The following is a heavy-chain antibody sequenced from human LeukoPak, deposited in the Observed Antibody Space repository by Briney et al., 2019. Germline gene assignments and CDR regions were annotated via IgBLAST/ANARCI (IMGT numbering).Heavy chain of an antibody. CDR3: AREEQQLVLVY. J-gene: IGHJ4*02. Sequence: SETLSLTCTDSGGSISSYYWSWIRQPPGMGLEWIGYIYYSGSTNYNPSLKSRVTISVDTSKNQFSLKLSSVTAADTAVYYCAREEQQLVLVYWGQGTLVTVSS. D-gene: IGHD6-13*01. CDR2: IYYSGST. V-gene: IGHV4-59*01. CDR1: GGSISSYY.